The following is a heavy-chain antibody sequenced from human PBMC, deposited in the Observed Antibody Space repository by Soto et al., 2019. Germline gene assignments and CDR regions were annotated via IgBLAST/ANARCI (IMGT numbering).Heavy chain of an antibody. V-gene: IGHV4-61*03. J-gene: IGHJ5*02. CDR3: ARLLFGLGGWFDP. CDR2: IYYSGST. Sequence: SETLSLTCTVSGGSVSSGGYCWTWFRKPPGEGLEWIGHIYYSGSTNYNPSLKSRVTMSINTSKNHFSLKLYSVTAADTAVYYCARLLFGLGGWFDPWGQGTLVTVSS. D-gene: IGHD3-10*02. CDR1: GGSVSSGGYC.